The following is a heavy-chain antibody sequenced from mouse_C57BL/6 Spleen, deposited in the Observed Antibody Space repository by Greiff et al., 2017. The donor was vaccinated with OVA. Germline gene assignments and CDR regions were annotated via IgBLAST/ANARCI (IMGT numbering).Heavy chain of an antibody. CDR2: INPNNGGT. V-gene: IGHV1-26*01. D-gene: IGHD4-1*01. CDR1: GYTFTDYY. CDR3: ADWDDH. Sequence: EVQLQQSGPELVKPGASVKISCKASGYTFTDYYMNWVKQSHGKSLEWIGDINPNNGGTSYNQKFKGKATLTVDKSSSTAYMELRSLTSEDSAVYYCADWDDHWGQGTTLTVSS. J-gene: IGHJ2*01.